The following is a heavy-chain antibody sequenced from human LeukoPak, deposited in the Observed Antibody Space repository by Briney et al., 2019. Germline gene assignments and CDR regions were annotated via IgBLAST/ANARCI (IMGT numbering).Heavy chain of an antibody. D-gene: IGHD6-25*01. CDR1: GFTFTNFP. Sequence: SVKVSCKASGFTFTNFPMQWVRQARGQRLEWVGWIVVGSGNTNYAQKFQERVTITRDMSASTAYMELSSLRSEDTAVYYCAADRGSDDAFDIWGQGTVVTVSS. CDR2: IVVGSGNT. CDR3: AADRGSDDAFDI. J-gene: IGHJ3*02. V-gene: IGHV1-58*02.